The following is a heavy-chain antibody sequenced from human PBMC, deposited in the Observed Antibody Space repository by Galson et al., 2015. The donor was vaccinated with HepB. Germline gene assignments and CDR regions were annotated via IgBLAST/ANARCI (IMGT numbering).Heavy chain of an antibody. Sequence: ETLSLTCTVSGGSISSSSSSYYWGWIRQPPGKGLEWIGSIYYSGSTYYNPSLKSRVTISVDTSKNQLYLRLSSVTAADTAVYYCASSRPKVAAAGSIHGFDIWGQGTMVTVSS. V-gene: IGHV4-39*01. CDR1: GGSISSSSSSYY. CDR2: IYYSGST. CDR3: ASSRPKVAAAGSIHGFDI. J-gene: IGHJ3*02. D-gene: IGHD6-13*01.